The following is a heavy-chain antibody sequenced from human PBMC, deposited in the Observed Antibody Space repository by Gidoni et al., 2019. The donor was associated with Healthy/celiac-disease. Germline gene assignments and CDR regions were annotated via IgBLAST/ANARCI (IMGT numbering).Heavy chain of an antibody. D-gene: IGHD1-20*01. CDR3: AGDHRITGTLRVYYYYGMDV. V-gene: IGHV3-30*15. CDR1: GFTFSSYA. J-gene: IGHJ6*02. CDR2: ISNDGSNK. Sequence: QVQLVESGGGVVQPGRSLRLSCAASGFTFSSYAMHWVRQAPGKGLEWVAIISNDGSNKYDADSVKGRFTITRDNYKNTLYLQMSSLGAEDAAVYYGAGDHRITGTLRVYYYYGMDVWGQGTTVTVSS.